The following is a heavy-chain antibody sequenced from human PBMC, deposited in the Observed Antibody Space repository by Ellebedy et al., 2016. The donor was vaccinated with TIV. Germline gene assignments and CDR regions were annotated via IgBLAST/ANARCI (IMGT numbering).Heavy chain of an antibody. CDR3: AKTDSGSLSD. CDR2: ISWNSGSI. D-gene: IGHD1-26*01. V-gene: IGHV3-9*01. Sequence: SLKISCAASGFTFDGYAMHWVRQAPGKGLEWVSGISWNSGSIGYADSVKGRFTISRDNAKNSLYLQMNSLRAEDTAVYYCAKTDSGSLSDWGQGTLVTVSS. J-gene: IGHJ4*02. CDR1: GFTFDGYA.